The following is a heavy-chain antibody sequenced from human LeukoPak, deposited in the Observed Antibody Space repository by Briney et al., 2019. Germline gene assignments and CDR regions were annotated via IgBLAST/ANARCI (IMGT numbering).Heavy chain of an antibody. Sequence: ASVKVSCKASGYTFTSYDISWVRQATGQGLEWMGWMNPNSGDTGYAQKFQGRVTMTRNTSTSTAYMELSSLRSEDTAVYYCVREGSSGEGKNWGQGTLVTVSS. D-gene: IGHD3-10*01. V-gene: IGHV1-8*01. CDR1: GYTFTSYD. CDR3: VREGSSGEGKN. J-gene: IGHJ4*02. CDR2: MNPNSGDT.